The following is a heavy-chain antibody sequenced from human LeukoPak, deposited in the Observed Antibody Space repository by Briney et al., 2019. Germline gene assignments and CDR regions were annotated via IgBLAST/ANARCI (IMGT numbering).Heavy chain of an antibody. Sequence: GGSLRLSCAGSGFTFSSYGMSWVRQAPGKGLEWVSAIDDSGTNTLYADSVKGRFTISRDNSKNTAYLQMNSLRAEDTAIYYCAKRPARPKPFDCWGQGTLVTVSS. CDR2: IDDSGTNT. CDR1: GFTFSSYG. CDR3: AKRPARPKPFDC. J-gene: IGHJ4*02. V-gene: IGHV3-23*01. D-gene: IGHD2-2*01.